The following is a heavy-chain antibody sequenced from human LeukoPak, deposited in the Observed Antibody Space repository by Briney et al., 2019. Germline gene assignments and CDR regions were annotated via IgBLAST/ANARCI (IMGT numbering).Heavy chain of an antibody. CDR1: GYSFSSYE. Sequence: PGGSLRLSCAASGYSFSSYEMNWVRQAPGKGLEWVSYIGISGSPIYYPDSVKGRFTISRDNAKNSLYLQMNSLRAEDTAVYYCAELGITMIGGVWGKGTTVTISS. J-gene: IGHJ6*04. CDR3: AELGITMIGGV. V-gene: IGHV3-48*03. CDR2: IGISGSPI. D-gene: IGHD3-10*02.